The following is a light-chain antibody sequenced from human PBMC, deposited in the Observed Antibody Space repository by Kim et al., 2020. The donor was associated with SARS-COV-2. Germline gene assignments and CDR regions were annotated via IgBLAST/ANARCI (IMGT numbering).Light chain of an antibody. CDR2: GAS. V-gene: IGKV3-20*01. Sequence: LSPGERAALTCRASQSVSSSYLAWYQQKPGQAPRLLIYGASSRATGIPDRFSGSGSGTDFTLTISRLEPEDVAVYYCQQYGSSPYTFGQGTKLEI. J-gene: IGKJ2*01. CDR3: QQYGSSPYT. CDR1: QSVSSSY.